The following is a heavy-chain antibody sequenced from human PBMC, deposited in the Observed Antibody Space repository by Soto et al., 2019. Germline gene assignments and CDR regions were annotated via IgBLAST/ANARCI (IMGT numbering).Heavy chain of an antibody. CDR2: ISYDGIDK. CDR3: AKDLREMATIRPDY. CDR1: GFTFSSFG. J-gene: IGHJ4*02. Sequence: QVQLVESGGGVVQPGGSLRLSCAASGFTFSSFGIHWVRQAPGKGLEWVAVISYDGIDKNYGHSVKGRFTISRENSKNMVYLQMNSLRAEDTAVYYCAKDLREMATIRPDYWGQGILVTVSS. V-gene: IGHV3-30*18. D-gene: IGHD5-12*01.